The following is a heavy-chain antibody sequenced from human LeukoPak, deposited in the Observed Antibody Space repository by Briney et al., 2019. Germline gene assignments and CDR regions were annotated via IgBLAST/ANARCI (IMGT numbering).Heavy chain of an antibody. J-gene: IGHJ6*02. D-gene: IGHD3-10*01. V-gene: IGHV1-8*03. CDR3: ARLGHDKTYRAMVRGEDYYYGMDV. CDR2: MNPNSGNT. Sequence: ASVKVSCKASGYTFTSYDINWVRQATGQGLEWMGWMNPNSGNTGYAQKFQGRVTITRNTSISTAYMELSSLRSEDTAVYYCARLGHDKTYRAMVRGEDYYYGMDVWGQGTTVTVSS. CDR1: GYTFTSYD.